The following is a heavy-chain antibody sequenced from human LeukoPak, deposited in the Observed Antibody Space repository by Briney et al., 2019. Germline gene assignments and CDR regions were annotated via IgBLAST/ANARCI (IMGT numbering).Heavy chain of an antibody. Sequence: SRTLSLTSAISGDSVSSNSAAWNWIRQYPSRGLEWLGRTYYRSKWYNDYAGSVKSRITINPDTSQNQFSLQLNSVTPEDTAVYYCAREVATSNPFDYWGQGTLVTVSS. J-gene: IGHJ4*02. CDR3: AREVATSNPFDY. CDR2: TYYRSKWYN. V-gene: IGHV6-1*01. CDR1: GDSVSSNSAA. D-gene: IGHD5-12*01.